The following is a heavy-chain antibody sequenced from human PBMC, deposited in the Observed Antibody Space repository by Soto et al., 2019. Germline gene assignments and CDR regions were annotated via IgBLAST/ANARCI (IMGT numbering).Heavy chain of an antibody. D-gene: IGHD5-18*01. J-gene: IGHJ6*02. CDR2: ISPIFGTA. V-gene: IGHV1-69*06. CDR1: GGTFSGYA. Sequence: SVKVSCKASGGTFSGYAISWVRQAPGQGLEWMGGISPIFGTANYAQKFQGSVTINADTSTSTAYMELSSLRSEDTGVYYCARYLRGYGYGSNYYYGMDVWGQGTTGTVSS. CDR3: ARYLRGYGYGSNYYYGMDV.